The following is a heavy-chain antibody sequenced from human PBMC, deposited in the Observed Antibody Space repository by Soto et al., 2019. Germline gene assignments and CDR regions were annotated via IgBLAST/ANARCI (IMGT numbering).Heavy chain of an antibody. CDR3: AKGSYGDYVLDY. CDR2: ISVSGGST. J-gene: IGHJ4*02. CDR1: GFTFSSYA. Sequence: PGGSLRLSCAASGFTFSSYAMSWVRQAPGKGPEWVSSISVSGGSTYYADSVKGRFTISRDNSKNTLYLQMNSLRAEDTAIYFCAKGSYGDYVLDYWGQGTLVTVSS. V-gene: IGHV3-23*01. D-gene: IGHD4-17*01.